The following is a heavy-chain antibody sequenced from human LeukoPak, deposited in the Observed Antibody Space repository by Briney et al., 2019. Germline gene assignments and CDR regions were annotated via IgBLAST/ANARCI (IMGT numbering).Heavy chain of an antibody. D-gene: IGHD6-19*01. Sequence: GGCLRLSCAASGFTFSSYAMSWVRQAPGEGLEWVSSIRSSGDSTTYAASVKGRFTISRDNSKNALYLKMNSLRVEDTAVYYCAKMGWAAVGMSGGGYWGQGILVTVSS. J-gene: IGHJ4*02. V-gene: IGHV3-23*01. CDR2: IRSSGDST. CDR1: GFTFSSYA. CDR3: AKMGWAAVGMSGGGY.